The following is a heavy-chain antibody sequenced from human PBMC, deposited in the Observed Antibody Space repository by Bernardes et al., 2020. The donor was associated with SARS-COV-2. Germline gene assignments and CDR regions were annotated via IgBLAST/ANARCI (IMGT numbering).Heavy chain of an antibody. CDR1: GYTFTGYY. CDR2: INPDSGGT. J-gene: IGHJ4*02. D-gene: IGHD6-6*01. CDR3: ARDPSLSIAAHPDY. Sequence: ASLKDSCKASGYTFTGYYMHWVRQAPGQGLEWMGWINPDSGGTNYAQKFQGRVTMTRDTSISTAYMELSRLRSDDTAVYYCARDPSLSIAAHPDYWGQGTLVTVSS. V-gene: IGHV1-2*02.